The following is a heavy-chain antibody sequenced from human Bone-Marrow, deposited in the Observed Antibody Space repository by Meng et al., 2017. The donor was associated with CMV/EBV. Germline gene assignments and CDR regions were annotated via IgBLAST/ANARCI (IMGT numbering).Heavy chain of an antibody. CDR2: IIPIFGTA. CDR3: ARDEGGYSWSYSIWFDP. D-gene: IGHD1-26*01. V-gene: IGHV1-69*05. J-gene: IGHJ5*02. CDR1: GGTFSSYA. Sequence: SVKVSCKASGGTFSSYAISWVRQAPGQGLEWMGGIIPIFGTANYAQKFQGRVTITTDESTSTAYMELSSLRSEDTAVYYCARDEGGYSWSYSIWFDPWGQGTLVTVSS.